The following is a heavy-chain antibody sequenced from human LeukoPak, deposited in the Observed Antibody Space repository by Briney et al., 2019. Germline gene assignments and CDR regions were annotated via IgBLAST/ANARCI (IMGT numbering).Heavy chain of an antibody. V-gene: IGHV1-2*06. CDR1: GYTFTGYY. CDR2: INPNSGGT. J-gene: IGHJ4*02. D-gene: IGHD3-10*01. Sequence: ASVKVSCKASGYTFTGYYMQWVRQAPGQGLEWMGRINPNSGGTNYAQRFQGRDTMTRDTSISTAYMELSRLRSDDTAVYYCARVGYGSGSINKPIDYWGQGTLVTVSS. CDR3: ARVGYGSGSINKPIDY.